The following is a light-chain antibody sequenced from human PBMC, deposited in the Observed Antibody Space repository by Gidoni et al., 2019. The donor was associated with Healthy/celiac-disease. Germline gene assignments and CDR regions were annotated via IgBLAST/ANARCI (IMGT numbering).Light chain of an antibody. CDR1: PDISNY. Sequence: DIQMTQSPSSLSASVGDRVTITCQASPDISNYLNWYQKKPGKAPKLLIYDASNLETGVPSRFSGSGSGTDFTFTISSLQPEDIATYYCQQYDNLPWTFGQGTKVEIK. CDR3: QQYDNLPWT. CDR2: DAS. V-gene: IGKV1-33*01. J-gene: IGKJ1*01.